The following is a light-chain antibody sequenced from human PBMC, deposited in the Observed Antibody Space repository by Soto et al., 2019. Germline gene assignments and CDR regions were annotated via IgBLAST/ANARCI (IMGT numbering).Light chain of an antibody. CDR3: SSYTSSITLV. CDR1: SSDVGGYNY. CDR2: DVN. V-gene: IGLV2-14*01. Sequence: QSALTQPASVSGSPGQSITISCTGTSSDVGGYNYVSWYQQHPGKAPKLMIYDVNNRPSGVSNRFSGSKSGNTASPTISGLQAEDEGDYYCSSYTSSITLVFGGGTQLTVL. J-gene: IGLJ2*01.